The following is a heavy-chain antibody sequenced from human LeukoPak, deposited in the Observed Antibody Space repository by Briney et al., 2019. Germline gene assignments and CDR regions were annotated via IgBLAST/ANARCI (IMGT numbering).Heavy chain of an antibody. Sequence: SQTLSLTCTVSGGSISSGDYYWTWIRQPPGKGLESIGYIYYSGSSYYNPSLKRRLIISVDTSKNQFYLKLSSVTAADTAVYYCARGLGSSWYGDWGQGTLVTVSS. V-gene: IGHV4-30-4*01. J-gene: IGHJ4*02. CDR3: ARGLGSSWYGD. CDR2: IYYSGSS. CDR1: GGSISSGDYY. D-gene: IGHD6-13*01.